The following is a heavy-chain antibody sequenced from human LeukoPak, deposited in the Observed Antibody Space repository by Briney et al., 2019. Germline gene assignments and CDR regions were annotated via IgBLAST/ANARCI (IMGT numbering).Heavy chain of an antibody. Sequence: GGSLRLSCAASGFTFSSYNMNRVRQAPGKGLEWVSHISSSSITIYYADSVKGRFTVSRDNAKNSLYLQMNSLRDEDTAVYYCARGPSYGVRSDYFDYWGQGTLVTV. CDR1: GFTFSSYN. D-gene: IGHD4/OR15-4a*01. J-gene: IGHJ4*02. V-gene: IGHV3-48*02. CDR3: ARGPSYGVRSDYFDY. CDR2: ISSSSITI.